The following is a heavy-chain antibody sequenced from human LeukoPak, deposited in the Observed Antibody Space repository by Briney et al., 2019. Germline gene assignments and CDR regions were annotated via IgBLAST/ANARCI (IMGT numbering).Heavy chain of an antibody. CDR1: GYTLTSFY. CDR3: ARSQVNTVVTPKGGFDY. V-gene: IGHV1-46*01. J-gene: IGHJ4*02. D-gene: IGHD4-23*01. CDR2: INPSGGSA. Sequence: ASVRVSCKASGYTLTSFYIHWVRQAPGQGLEWMGIINPSGGSATYAQKFQGRVTMTRDTSTSTVYMELSSPRSEDTAVYYCARSQVNTVVTPKGGFDYWGQGALVTVSS.